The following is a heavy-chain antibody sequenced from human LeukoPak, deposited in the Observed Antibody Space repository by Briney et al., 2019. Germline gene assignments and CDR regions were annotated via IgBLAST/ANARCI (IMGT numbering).Heavy chain of an antibody. Sequence: SETLSLTCTVSGYSINSGYYWAWIRQPPGKELQWIGSIYHSGSTYYNPSLKSRVTISIDTSKNQFSLKLSSVTAADTAVYYCARDQAGIAAASDAFDIWGQGTMVTVSS. CDR1: GYSINSGYY. CDR2: IYHSGST. CDR3: ARDQAGIAAASDAFDI. J-gene: IGHJ3*02. V-gene: IGHV4-38-2*02. D-gene: IGHD6-13*01.